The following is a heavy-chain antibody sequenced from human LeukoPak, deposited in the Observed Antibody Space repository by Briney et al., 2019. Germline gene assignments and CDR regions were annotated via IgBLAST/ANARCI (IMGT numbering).Heavy chain of an antibody. Sequence: PSETLSLTCTVSGGSISSGSYYWSWIRQPAGKGLEWIGRIYTSESTNYNPSLKSRVTISVDTSKNQFSLKLSSVTAADTAVYYCARAEGYCSSTSSYRGPYNWFDPWGQGTLVTVSS. V-gene: IGHV4-61*02. CDR3: ARAEGYCSSTSSYRGPYNWFDP. D-gene: IGHD2-2*01. J-gene: IGHJ5*02. CDR1: GGSISSGSYY. CDR2: IYTSEST.